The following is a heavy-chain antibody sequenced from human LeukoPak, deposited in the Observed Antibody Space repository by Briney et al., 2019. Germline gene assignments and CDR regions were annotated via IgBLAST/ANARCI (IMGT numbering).Heavy chain of an antibody. D-gene: IGHD1-14*01. V-gene: IGHV1-3*01. Sequence: GASVKVSCKASGYSFTTYAMHWVRQAPGQRLEWMGWINAANGNTKYSQKFQGRVTITTDTSESTAYMELSSLRSEDTALYYCARDIDREFSWFDPWGQGTLVTVSS. CDR3: ARDIDREFSWFDP. J-gene: IGHJ5*02. CDR2: INAANGNT. CDR1: GYSFTTYA.